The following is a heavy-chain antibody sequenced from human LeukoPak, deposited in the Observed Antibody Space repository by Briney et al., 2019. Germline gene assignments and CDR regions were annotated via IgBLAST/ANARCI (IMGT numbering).Heavy chain of an antibody. CDR3: ARDGRFFKGPK. V-gene: IGHV3-48*03. D-gene: IGHD3-3*01. CDR1: GFTFSSYE. CDR2: ISSSGSTI. Sequence: GGSLRLSCAASGFTFSSYETNWVRQAPGKGLEWVSYISSSGSTIYYADSVKGRFTISRDNAKNSLYLRMNSLRAEDTALYYCARDGRFFKGPKWGQGTLVTVSS. J-gene: IGHJ4*02.